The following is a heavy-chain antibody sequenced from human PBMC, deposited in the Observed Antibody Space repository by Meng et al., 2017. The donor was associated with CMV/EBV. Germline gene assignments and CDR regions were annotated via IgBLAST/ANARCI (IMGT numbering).Heavy chain of an antibody. CDR3: ARGGKGV. V-gene: IGHV3-21*01. CDR2: ISSSSSYI. Sequence: GESLKISCAASGFTFSSYSMNWVRQAPGKGLEWVSSISSSSSYIYYADSVKGRYTISRDNAKNSLYLQMNSLRAEDTAVYYCARGGKGVWGQGTTVTVSS. CDR1: GFTFSSYS. J-gene: IGHJ6*02.